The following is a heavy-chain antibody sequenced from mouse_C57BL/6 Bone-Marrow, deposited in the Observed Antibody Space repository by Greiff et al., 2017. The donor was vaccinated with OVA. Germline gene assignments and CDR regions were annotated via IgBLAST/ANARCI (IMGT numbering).Heavy chain of an antibody. CDR2: ILPGSGST. V-gene: IGHV1-9*01. D-gene: IGHD1-1*01. CDR3: SRGDYDWYFDV. Sequence: QVQLQQSGAELVKPGASVKISCKATGYTFTGYWIEWVKQRPGHGLEWIGDILPGSGSTNYNEKFKSKATFTADTSSNTAYMQLSSLTTEDSAIYYCSRGDYDWYFDVWGTGTTVTVSS. CDR1: GYTFTGYW. J-gene: IGHJ1*03.